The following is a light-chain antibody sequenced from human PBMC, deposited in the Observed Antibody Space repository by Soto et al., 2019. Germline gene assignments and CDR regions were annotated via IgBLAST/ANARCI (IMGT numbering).Light chain of an antibody. Sequence: LMTQTPLSLSIIPGQTASISCTSSQSLVHSDGIAYFSWFQQRPGRSPRRLIYKVSNRDSGVPARFSGSGSGTDFALKISRVEAEDVGVYYCMQGTHWPITFGQGTRLEI. V-gene: IGKV2-30*02. CDR1: QSLVHSDGIAY. CDR3: MQGTHWPIT. J-gene: IGKJ5*01. CDR2: KVS.